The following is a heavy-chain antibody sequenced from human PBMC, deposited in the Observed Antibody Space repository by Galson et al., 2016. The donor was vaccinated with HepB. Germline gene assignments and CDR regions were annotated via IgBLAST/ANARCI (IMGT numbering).Heavy chain of an antibody. J-gene: IGHJ4*02. Sequence: SLRLSCAASGFTFSTYGMHWVRKAPGKGLEWVASISYDGSKKYYRDSVKGRFTIARDNSKNTLYVLMNRLRPDDTAVYFCAKGLFGGAGSYFDYWGQGTLVIVTS. V-gene: IGHV3-30*18. CDR3: AKGLFGGAGSYFDY. D-gene: IGHD3-10*01. CDR1: GFTFSTYG. CDR2: ISYDGSKK.